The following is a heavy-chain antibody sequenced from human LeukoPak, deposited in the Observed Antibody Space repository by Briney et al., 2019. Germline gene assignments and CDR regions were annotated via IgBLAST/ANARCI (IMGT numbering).Heavy chain of an antibody. J-gene: IGHJ3*02. CDR3: ARDANDAFDI. CDR1: GGSIGSHY. CDR2: ISYIGST. Sequence: SETLSLTCTVSGGSIGSHYWSWIRQPPGKGLEWIGYISYIGSTKYNPSLKSRVTISVDTSKNQFSLKVTSVTAADTAVYYCARDANDAFDIWGQGTMVTVSS. V-gene: IGHV4-59*11.